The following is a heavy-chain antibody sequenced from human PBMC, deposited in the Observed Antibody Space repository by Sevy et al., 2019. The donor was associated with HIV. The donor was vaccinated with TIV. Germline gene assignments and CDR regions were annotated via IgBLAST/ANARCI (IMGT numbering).Heavy chain of an antibody. CDR3: ARTYGDYPVAGYYFDY. Sequence: GGSLRLSCAASGFTFSSYAMHWVRQAPGKGLEWVAVISYDGSNKYYADSVKGRFTISRDNSKKTLYLQMNSLRAEDTAVYYCARTYGDYPVAGYYFDYWGQGTLVTVSS. D-gene: IGHD4-17*01. CDR1: GFTFSSYA. V-gene: IGHV3-30-3*01. CDR2: ISYDGSNK. J-gene: IGHJ4*02.